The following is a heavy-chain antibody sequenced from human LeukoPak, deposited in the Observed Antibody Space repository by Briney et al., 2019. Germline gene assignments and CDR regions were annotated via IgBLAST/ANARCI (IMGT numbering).Heavy chain of an antibody. J-gene: IGHJ3*02. D-gene: IGHD3-22*01. CDR1: GYSFSYYW. V-gene: IGHV5-51*01. CDR2: IYPGDSDT. CDR3: ARLVGVVVISRRVEAFDI. Sequence: GESLKISCKGSGYSFSYYWIGWVRQMPGKGLEWMGIIYPGDSDTKYSPSFQGQVTISADKSISTAYLQWSSLKASDTAIYYCARLVGVVVISRRVEAFDIWGQGTMVTVSS.